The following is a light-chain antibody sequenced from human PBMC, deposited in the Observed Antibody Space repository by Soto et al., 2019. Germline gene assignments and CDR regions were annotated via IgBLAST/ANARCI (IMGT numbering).Light chain of an antibody. V-gene: IGKV1-39*01. CDR1: QTINSY. J-gene: IGKJ1*01. CDR3: QQSYRTSRT. Sequence: DIQMTQFPSSLSASVGDRFTVTCRASQTINSYLNWYQQKPGKAPKLLIYAASSLQSGVPSRFSGSGSGTDFTLTISSLQPEDFATYYCQQSYRTSRTFGQGTKVDIK. CDR2: AAS.